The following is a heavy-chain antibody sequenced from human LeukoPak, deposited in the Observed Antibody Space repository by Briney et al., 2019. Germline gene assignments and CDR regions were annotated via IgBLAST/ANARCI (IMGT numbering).Heavy chain of an antibody. CDR3: ARVIGDYDAGGY. Sequence: PGGSLRLSCTASGFTFSNYWMSRVRQAPGKGLEWVAIIKEDGSEKYYVDSVKGRFTISRDNAKNSLYLQMNSLRAEDTAVYYCARVIGDYDAGGYWGQGTLVTVSS. CDR1: GFTFSNYW. CDR2: IKEDGSEK. D-gene: IGHD4-17*01. V-gene: IGHV3-7*01. J-gene: IGHJ4*02.